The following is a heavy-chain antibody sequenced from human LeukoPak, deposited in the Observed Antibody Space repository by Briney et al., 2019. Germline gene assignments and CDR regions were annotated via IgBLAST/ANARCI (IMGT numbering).Heavy chain of an antibody. V-gene: IGHV3-7*01. Sequence: GFLRLSCAASGFTFSSYWMSWVRQAPGKGLEWVANIKQDGSEKYYVDSVKGRFTISRDNAKNSLYLQMNSLRAEDTAVYYCARDSTTGGATGSFDYWGQGTLVTVSS. D-gene: IGHD1-26*01. J-gene: IGHJ4*02. CDR3: ARDSTTGGATGSFDY. CDR2: IKQDGSEK. CDR1: GFTFSSYW.